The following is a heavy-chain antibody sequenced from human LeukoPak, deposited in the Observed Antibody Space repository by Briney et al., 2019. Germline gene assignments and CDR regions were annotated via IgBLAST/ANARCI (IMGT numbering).Heavy chain of an antibody. CDR2: ISLAGGTT. CDR3: VISAYDDSDQYFDL. CDR1: GFTFSSYW. Sequence: GGSLRLSCAASGFTFSSYWMHWVRQAPGKGLQWVSSISLAGGTTYYTDSVKGRLTISRDNSKNTLYLQMKSLRAENTAVYYSVISAYDDSDQYFDLWGRAPWSLSPQ. J-gene: IGHJ2*01. D-gene: IGHD4-17*01. V-gene: IGHV3-23*01.